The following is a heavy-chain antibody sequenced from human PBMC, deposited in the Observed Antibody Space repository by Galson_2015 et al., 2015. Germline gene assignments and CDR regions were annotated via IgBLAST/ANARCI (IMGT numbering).Heavy chain of an antibody. CDR1: GFTFSSYW. J-gene: IGHJ5*02. CDR3: ARGILSTRGLKRPLWFDP. V-gene: IGHV3-7*01. CDR2: IKQDGSEK. Sequence: SLRLSCAASGFTFSSYWMSWVRQAPGKGLEWVANIKQDGSEKYYVDSVKGRFTISRDNAKNSLYLQMNSLRAEDTAVYYCARGILSTRGLKRPLWFDPWGQGTLVTVSS. D-gene: IGHD2/OR15-2a*01.